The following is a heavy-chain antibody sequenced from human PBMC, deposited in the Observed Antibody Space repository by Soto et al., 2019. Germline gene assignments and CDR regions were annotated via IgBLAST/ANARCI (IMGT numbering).Heavy chain of an antibody. CDR3: AIDPGFRADY. CDR2: ISAYNGNT. CDR1: GYTFTSYG. V-gene: IGHV1-18*01. J-gene: IGHJ4*02. D-gene: IGHD3-10*01. Sequence: QVQLVQSGAEVKKPGASVKVSCKGSGYTFTSYGISWVRQAPGQGLEWMGWISAYNGNTNYAQKPQGRVTTTPATTTSTAYMALRGLSSDDTGVYYCAIDPGFRADYWRQGTLVTVSS.